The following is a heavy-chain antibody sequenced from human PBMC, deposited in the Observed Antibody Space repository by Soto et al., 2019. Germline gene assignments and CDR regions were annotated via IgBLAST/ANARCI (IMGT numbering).Heavy chain of an antibody. CDR3: AKDRDDYVWGSYRS. Sequence: EVQLLESGGGLVQPGGSLRLSCAASVFTFSSYAMSWVRQARGKGLEWVSAISGSGGSTYYADSVKGRFTISRDNSKNTLYLQMNSLRAEDTAVYYCAKDRDDYVWGSYRSWGQGTLVTVSS. CDR1: VFTFSSYA. CDR2: ISGSGGST. D-gene: IGHD3-16*02. V-gene: IGHV3-23*01. J-gene: IGHJ5*02.